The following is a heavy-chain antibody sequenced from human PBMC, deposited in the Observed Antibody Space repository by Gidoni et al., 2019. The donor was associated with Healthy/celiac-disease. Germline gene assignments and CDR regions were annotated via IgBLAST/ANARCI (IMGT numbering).Heavy chain of an antibody. D-gene: IGHD3-9*01. V-gene: IGHV4-39*01. J-gene: IGHJ4*02. CDR2: IYYSGST. CDR3: ARHGVWLLEPPYFDY. CDR1: GGSISSSSYY. Sequence: QLQLQESGPGLAKPSETLSRTCTVSGGSISSSSYYWGWIRQPPGKGLEWIGSIYYSGSTYYNPSLKSRVTISVDTSKNQFSLKLSSVTAADTAVYYCARHGVWLLEPPYFDYWGQGTLVTVSS.